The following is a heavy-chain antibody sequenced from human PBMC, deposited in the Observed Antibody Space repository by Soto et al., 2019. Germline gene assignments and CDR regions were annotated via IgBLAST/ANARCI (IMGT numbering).Heavy chain of an antibody. CDR2: ISAYNGNT. D-gene: IGHD3-22*01. CDR3: ARLMPYYYDSSGYYQDYYYYGMDV. V-gene: IGHV1-18*01. J-gene: IGHJ6*02. Sequence: ASVKVSCKASGYTFTSYGISWVRQAPGQGLEWMGWISAYNGNTNYAQKLQGRVTMTTDTSTSTAYMELRSLRSDDTAVYYCARLMPYYYDSSGYYQDYYYYGMDVWGQGTKVTVSS. CDR1: GYTFTSYG.